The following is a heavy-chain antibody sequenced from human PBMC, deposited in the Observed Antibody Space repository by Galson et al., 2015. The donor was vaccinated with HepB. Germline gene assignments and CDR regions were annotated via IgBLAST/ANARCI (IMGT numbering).Heavy chain of an antibody. Sequence: SVKVSCKASGYKFTNYGINWVRQAPGQGLEWMGWINSYIGNTKYSQSFQGRVTITRDTSASTVYMELGSLRSGDTAVYYCARTILGGDWFDPWGQGTLVIVSS. D-gene: IGHD3-10*02. CDR1: GYKFTNYG. CDR3: ARTILGGDWFDP. V-gene: IGHV1-18*01. J-gene: IGHJ5*02. CDR2: INSYIGNT.